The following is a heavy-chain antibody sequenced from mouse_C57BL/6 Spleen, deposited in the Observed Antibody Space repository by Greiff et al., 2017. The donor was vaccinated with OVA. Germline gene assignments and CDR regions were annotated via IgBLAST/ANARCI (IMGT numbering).Heavy chain of an antibody. D-gene: IGHD2-12*01. CDR1: GFTFSDYY. CDR3: ARYYKGYYFDY. Sequence: EVMLVESEGGLVQPGSSMKLSCTASGFTFSDYYMAWVRQVPEKGLEWVANINYDGSSTYYLDSLKSRFIISRDNAKNILYLQMSSLKSEDTATYYCARYYKGYYFDYWGQGTTLTVSS. J-gene: IGHJ2*01. V-gene: IGHV5-16*01. CDR2: INYDGSST.